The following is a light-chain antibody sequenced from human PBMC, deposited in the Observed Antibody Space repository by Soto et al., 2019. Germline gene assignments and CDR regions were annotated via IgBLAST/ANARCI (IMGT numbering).Light chain of an antibody. CDR3: QQYNRYSYT. Sequence: DIQMTQSPSTLSASVGDRVTITCRASQSISTYLAWYQQKPGKAPKLLIYHASNLESGVTSRFSGSGSGTEFTLTISSLQPDDFATYYCQQYNRYSYTFGQGTKLEIK. J-gene: IGKJ2*01. V-gene: IGKV1-5*01. CDR2: HAS. CDR1: QSISTY.